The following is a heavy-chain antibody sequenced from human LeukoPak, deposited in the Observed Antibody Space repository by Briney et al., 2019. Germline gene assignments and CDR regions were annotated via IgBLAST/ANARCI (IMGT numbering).Heavy chain of an antibody. CDR1: GGSFSSHY. Sequence: SETLSLTCAVYGGSFSSHYFSWIRQPPGKGLEWIGEINHIGNTNYNPSLKSRVTISVDTSKNQFSLKLSSVTAADTAVYYCATGQTYVDVWGQGTTVTVSS. CDR2: INHIGNT. D-gene: IGHD3-16*01. CDR3: ATGQTYVDV. J-gene: IGHJ6*02. V-gene: IGHV4-34*01.